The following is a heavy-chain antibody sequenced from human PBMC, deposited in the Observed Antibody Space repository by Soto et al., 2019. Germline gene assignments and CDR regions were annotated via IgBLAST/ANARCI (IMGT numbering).Heavy chain of an antibody. D-gene: IGHD3-10*01. CDR2: LIPVFDTA. CDR1: GVTFSTHE. CDR3: ARDQFRHGSGRSYVTGWDF. J-gene: IGHJ4*02. Sequence: QVQLVQSGAEVKESGSSVKVSCKASGVTFSTHEFSWVLHAPGHGQEWMGGLIPVFDTAKYSQQFQGRVTITADEATSTAYMEIHNLRSAHTGVYYCARDQFRHGSGRSYVTGWDFWGQGTLVTVSS. V-gene: IGHV1-69*01.